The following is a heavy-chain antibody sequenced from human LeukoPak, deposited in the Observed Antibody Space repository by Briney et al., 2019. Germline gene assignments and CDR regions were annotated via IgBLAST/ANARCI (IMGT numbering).Heavy chain of an antibody. CDR1: GASISSTNW. V-gene: IGHV4-4*02. CDR2: VHLSGRT. J-gene: IGHJ4*02. Sequence: SETLSLTCTVSGASISSTNWWTWVRQPPGEGLEWIGEVHLSGRTNYNPSLESRVTMSVDMSENHISLKLTSVTAADTAVYYCAREGGPYRPLDYSGQGTLVTVSS. CDR3: AREGGPYRPLDY.